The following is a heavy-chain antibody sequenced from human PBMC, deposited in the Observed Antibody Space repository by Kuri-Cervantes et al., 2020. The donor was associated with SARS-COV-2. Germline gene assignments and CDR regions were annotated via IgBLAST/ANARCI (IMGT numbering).Heavy chain of an antibody. CDR2: ISSNGGST. D-gene: IGHD3-22*01. CDR1: GFTFSSYA. V-gene: IGHV3-64*02. J-gene: IGHJ4*02. CDR3: ARDPFYYDSSGYYAPPYYFDY. Sequence: LSLTCAASGFTFSSYAMHWVRQAPGKGLEYVSAISSNGGSTYYADSVKGRFTISRDNSKNTLYLQMGSLRAEDMAVYYCARDPFYYDSSGYYAPPYYFDYWGQGTLVTVSS.